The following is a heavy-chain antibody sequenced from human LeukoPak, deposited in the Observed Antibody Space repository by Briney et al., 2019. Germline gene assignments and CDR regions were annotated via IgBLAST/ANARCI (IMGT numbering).Heavy chain of an antibody. Sequence: AGSLRLSCAASGFTFSSYAMHWVRQAPGKGLEWVAVISYDGSNKYYADSVKGRFTISRDNSKNTLYLQMNSLRAEDTAVYYCARSYSWLAPFDYWGQGTLVTVSS. CDR1: GFTFSSYA. CDR3: ARSYSWLAPFDY. J-gene: IGHJ4*02. V-gene: IGHV3-30*04. CDR2: ISYDGSNK. D-gene: IGHD6-19*01.